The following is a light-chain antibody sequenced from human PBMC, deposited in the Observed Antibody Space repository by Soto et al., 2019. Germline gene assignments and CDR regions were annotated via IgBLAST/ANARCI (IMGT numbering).Light chain of an antibody. Sequence: SSELTQPPAVSVAPGKTAKITCGGSNIGSKSVHWYQQKPGQAPVLVIYYDTDRPSGVPERLSGSNSGSTAALTISRVEAGDEAEYYCQVWDIGSGVIFGGGTKLTVL. CDR1: NIGSKS. J-gene: IGLJ2*01. CDR3: QVWDIGSGVI. V-gene: IGLV3-21*04. CDR2: YDT.